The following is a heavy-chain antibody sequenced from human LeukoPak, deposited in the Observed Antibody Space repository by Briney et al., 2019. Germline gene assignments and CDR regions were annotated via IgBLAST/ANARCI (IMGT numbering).Heavy chain of an antibody. V-gene: IGHV3-23*01. CDR1: GFTFSSYA. CDR2: ISGSGGSA. CDR3: AGDPPRSGWFDP. J-gene: IGHJ5*02. D-gene: IGHD3-10*01. Sequence: GGSLRLSCAASGFTFSSYAMSWVRQAPGKGLEWVSAISGSGGSAYYADSVKGRFTISRDNSKNTLYLQMNSLRAEDTAVYYCAGDPPRSGWFDPWGQGTLVTVSS.